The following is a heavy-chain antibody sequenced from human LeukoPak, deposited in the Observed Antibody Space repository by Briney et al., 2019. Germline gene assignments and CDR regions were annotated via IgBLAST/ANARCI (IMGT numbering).Heavy chain of an antibody. D-gene: IGHD3-22*01. Sequence: SETLSLTCTVSGYSISSGNYWGWIRQPPGKGLEWMGSIDHSGSIYYNPSLKSRVTISVDTSKNQFSLKVSSVTAADTAVYYCARVMDYYDGTGYPPPAAADYWGQGTLVTVFS. CDR2: IDHSGSI. J-gene: IGHJ4*02. CDR1: GYSISSGNY. CDR3: ARVMDYYDGTGYPPPAAADY. V-gene: IGHV4-38-2*02.